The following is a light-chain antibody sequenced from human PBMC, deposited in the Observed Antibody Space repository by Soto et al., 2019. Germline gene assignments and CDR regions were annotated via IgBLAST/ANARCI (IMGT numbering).Light chain of an antibody. CDR3: SSYAGSSGVV. V-gene: IGLV2-8*01. CDR2: DVN. CDR1: SSDVGGYNY. Sequence: QSALTQPPSASGSPGQSVTISCTGTSSDVGGYNYVSWYQQHPGKAPKLMIYDVNKRPPGVPDRFSGSKSGNTASLTVSGLEAEDEADYYCSSYAGSSGVVFGGGTKLTVL. J-gene: IGLJ2*01.